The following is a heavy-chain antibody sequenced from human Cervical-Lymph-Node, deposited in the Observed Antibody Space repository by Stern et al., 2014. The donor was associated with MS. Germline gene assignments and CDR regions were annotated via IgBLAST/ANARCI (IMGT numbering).Heavy chain of an antibody. CDR2: IDPSDSYT. D-gene: IGHD6-13*01. Sequence: EVQLVQSGAEVKKPGESLRISCKGSGYSFTSYWISWVRQMPGKGLEWMGRIDPSDSYTNYSPSLQGHVTISADKSISTAYLQWSSLKASDTAMYYCARRGQLSSFIDYWGQGTLVTVSS. CDR3: ARRGQLSSFIDY. V-gene: IGHV5-10-1*01. CDR1: GYSFTSYW. J-gene: IGHJ4*02.